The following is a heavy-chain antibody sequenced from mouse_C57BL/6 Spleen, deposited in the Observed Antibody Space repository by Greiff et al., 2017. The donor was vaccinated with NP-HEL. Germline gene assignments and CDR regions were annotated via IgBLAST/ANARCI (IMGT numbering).Heavy chain of an antibody. V-gene: IGHV5-17*01. CDR2: ISSGSSTI. CDR1: GFTFSDYG. D-gene: IGHD2-5*01. Sequence: EVMLVESGGGLVKPGGSLKLSCAASGFTFSDYGMHWVRQAPEKGLEWAAYISSGSSTIYYADTVKGRFTISRDNAKNTLFLQMTSLRSEDTAMYYCARPDYSNVYYFDYWGQGTTLTVSS. CDR3: ARPDYSNVYYFDY. J-gene: IGHJ2*01.